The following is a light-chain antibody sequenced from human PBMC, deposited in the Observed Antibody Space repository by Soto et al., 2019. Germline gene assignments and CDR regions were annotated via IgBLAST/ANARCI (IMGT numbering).Light chain of an antibody. J-gene: IGKJ1*01. CDR1: QNVRTF. CDR2: AAS. CDR3: QKYNSAPQT. V-gene: IGKV3-11*01. Sequence: EVVLTQSPATLSLSPGERATLSCRASQNVRTFLDWYQQKPGQAPRLLIYAASNRATGIPDRFSGSGSGTDFTLTISSLEPEDFATYYCQKYNSAPQTFGQGTKVEIK.